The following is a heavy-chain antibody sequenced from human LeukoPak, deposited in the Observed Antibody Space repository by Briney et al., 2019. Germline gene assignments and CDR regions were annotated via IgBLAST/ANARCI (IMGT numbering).Heavy chain of an antibody. Sequence: LETLSLTCTVSGGSISSYYWSWIRQPPGKGLEWIGYIYYSGSTNYNPSLKSRVTISVDTSKNQFSLKLGSVTAADTAVYYCARDAQPTYYYGSGSYYKGSNWFDPWGQGTLVTVSS. J-gene: IGHJ5*02. CDR2: IYYSGST. V-gene: IGHV4-59*01. CDR3: ARDAQPTYYYGSGSYYKGSNWFDP. CDR1: GGSISSYY. D-gene: IGHD3-10*01.